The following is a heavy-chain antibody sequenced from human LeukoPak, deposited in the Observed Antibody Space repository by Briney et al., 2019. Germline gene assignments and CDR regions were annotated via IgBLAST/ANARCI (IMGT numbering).Heavy chain of an antibody. CDR2: IKQDGSEK. CDR3: ARESPPRTTVTTYVDY. V-gene: IGHV3-7*01. Sequence: PGGSLRLSCAASGFTFSSYWMSWVRQAPGKGLEWVANIKQDGSEKYYVDSVKGRFTISRDNAKNSLYLQMNSLRAEDTAVYYCARESPPRTTVTTYVDYWGQGTLVTVSS. J-gene: IGHJ4*02. CDR1: GFTFSSYW. D-gene: IGHD4-17*01.